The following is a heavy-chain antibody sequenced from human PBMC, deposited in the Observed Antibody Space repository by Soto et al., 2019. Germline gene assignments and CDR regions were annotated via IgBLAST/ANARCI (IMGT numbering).Heavy chain of an antibody. CDR1: GFTFSSHA. J-gene: IGHJ4*02. D-gene: IGHD2-2*01. V-gene: IGHV3-30-3*01. CDR3: ARVGCSSTSCQGSFDY. Sequence: GGSLRLSCVASGFTFSSHAMHWVRQAPGKGLEWVSVISYDGSNKYYADSVNGRFTISRDKSENTLYLQMNSLRPEDTAVYHCARVGCSSTSCQGSFDYWGQGTLVTVSS. CDR2: ISYDGSNK.